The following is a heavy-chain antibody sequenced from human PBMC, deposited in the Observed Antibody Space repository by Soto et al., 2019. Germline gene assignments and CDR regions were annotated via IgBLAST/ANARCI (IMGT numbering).Heavy chain of an antibody. J-gene: IGHJ6*03. CDR1: GGSISSGGYY. CDR2: IYYSGST. CDR3: ARFIVVVPAATIPLYSYYMDV. V-gene: IGHV4-31*03. Sequence: SETLSLTCTVSGGSISSGGYYWSWIRQHPGKGLEWIGYIYYSGSTYYNPSLKSRVTISVDTSKNQFSLKLSSVTAADTTVYYCARFIVVVPAATIPLYSYYMDVWGKGTTVTVSS. D-gene: IGHD2-2*01.